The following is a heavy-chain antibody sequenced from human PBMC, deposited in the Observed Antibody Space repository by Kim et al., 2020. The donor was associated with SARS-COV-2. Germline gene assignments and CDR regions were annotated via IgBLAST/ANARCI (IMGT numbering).Heavy chain of an antibody. Sequence: YADAVKGRFTISRDNCKNTLYLQMNSLRAEDTAVYYCAKDRRVAVAGIDYWGQGTLVTVSS. D-gene: IGHD6-19*01. V-gene: IGHV3-30*02. CDR3: AKDRRVAVAGIDY. J-gene: IGHJ4*02.